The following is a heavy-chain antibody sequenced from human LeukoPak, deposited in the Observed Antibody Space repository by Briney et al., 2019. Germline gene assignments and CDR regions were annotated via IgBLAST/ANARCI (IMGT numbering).Heavy chain of an antibody. CDR2: ISYDGSNK. CDR1: GFTFSSYA. V-gene: IGHV3-30*04. Sequence: GGSLRLSCAASGFTFSSYAMHWVRQAPGKGLEWVAVISYDGSNKYYADSVKGRFTISRDNSKNTLYLQMNSLRAEDTAVYYCAREPRTKTTVTTRGNLDYWGQGTLVTVSS. D-gene: IGHD4-17*01. CDR3: AREPRTKTTVTTRGNLDY. J-gene: IGHJ4*02.